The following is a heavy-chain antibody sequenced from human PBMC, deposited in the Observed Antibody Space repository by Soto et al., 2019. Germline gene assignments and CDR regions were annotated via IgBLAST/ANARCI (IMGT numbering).Heavy chain of an antibody. J-gene: IGHJ6*02. CDR1: GYTFTSYD. D-gene: IGHD3-10*01. V-gene: IGHV1-8*01. Sequence: QVQLVQSGAEVKKPGASVKVSCKASGYTFTSYDINWVRQATGQGLEWMGWMNPNSGNTGYAQKFQGRVTMTRNTSISTAYMELSSLRSEDTAVYYCARVMVRGVIKRDYYGMDVWGQGTTVTVSS. CDR2: MNPNSGNT. CDR3: ARVMVRGVIKRDYYGMDV.